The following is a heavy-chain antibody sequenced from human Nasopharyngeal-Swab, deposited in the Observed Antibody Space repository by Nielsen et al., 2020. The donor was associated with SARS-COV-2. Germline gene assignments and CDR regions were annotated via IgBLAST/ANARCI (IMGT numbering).Heavy chain of an antibody. Sequence: GESLKISCAASGFPFSRYWMHWVRQVPGKGLVWVSRIDTDGSTTDHVDSVKGRFTISRDNAKNTLYLQMNNLRAEDTALYYCARDVAGADSAWGQGTLVTVSS. V-gene: IGHV3-74*01. CDR3: ARDVAGADSA. CDR1: GFPFSRYW. D-gene: IGHD2-21*01. J-gene: IGHJ5*02. CDR2: IDTDGSTT.